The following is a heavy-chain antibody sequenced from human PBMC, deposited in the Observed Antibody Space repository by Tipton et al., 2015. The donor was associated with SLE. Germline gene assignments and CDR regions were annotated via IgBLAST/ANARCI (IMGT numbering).Heavy chain of an antibody. CDR2: IYPGDSDT. CDR1: GYGFTSYW. CDR3: ARQGYSSGWYGGAFDI. Sequence: VQLVQSGAEVKKPGESLKISCKGSGYGFTSYWIGWVRQMPGKGLEWMGIIYPGDSDTRYSPSFQGQVTISADKSISTAYLQWSSLKASDTAMYYCARQGYSSGWYGGAFDIWGQGTMVTVSS. J-gene: IGHJ3*02. V-gene: IGHV5-51*01. D-gene: IGHD6-19*01.